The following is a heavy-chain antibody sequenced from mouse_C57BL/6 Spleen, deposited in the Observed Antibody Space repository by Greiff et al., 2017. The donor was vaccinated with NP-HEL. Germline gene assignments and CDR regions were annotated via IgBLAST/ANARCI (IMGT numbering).Heavy chain of an antibody. V-gene: IGHV1-62-2*01. CDR1: GYTFTEYT. D-gene: IGHD1-1*01. J-gene: IGHJ3*01. CDR2: FYPGSGSI. Sequence: QVQLQQSGAELVKPGASVKLSCKASGYTFTEYTIHWVKQRSGQGLEWIGWFYPGSGSIKYNEKFKDKATLTADKSSSTVYMELSRLTSEDSAVYFCARHEGPDKFITTVEAWFAYWGQGTLVTVSA. CDR3: ARHEGPDKFITTVEAWFAY.